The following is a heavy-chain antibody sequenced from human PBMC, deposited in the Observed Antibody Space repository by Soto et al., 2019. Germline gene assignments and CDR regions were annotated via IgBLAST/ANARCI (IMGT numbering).Heavy chain of an antibody. CDR1: GFTFTSSA. D-gene: IGHD4-4*01. CDR3: AAEMTVTPSGGV. J-gene: IGHJ6*02. V-gene: IGHV1-58*01. Sequence: ASVKVSCKASGFTFTSSAVQWVRQARGQRLGWIGWIVVGSGNTNYAQKFQERVTITRDMSTSTAYMELSSLRSEDTAVYYCAAEMTVTPSGGVWGQGTTVTVSS. CDR2: IVVGSGNT.